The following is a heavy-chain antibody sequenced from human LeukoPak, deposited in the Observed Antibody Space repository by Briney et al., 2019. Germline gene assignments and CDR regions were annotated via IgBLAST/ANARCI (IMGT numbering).Heavy chain of an antibody. CDR3: ARPSDYFNQIDY. Sequence: RVESLKLSCKGSGYSFTSYWIGWARQMPGKGLEWMGIIYPGDSDTRYSPSFQGQVTISADKSITTAYLQWSSLKASDTAMYYCARPSDYFNQIDYWGQGTLVTVSS. J-gene: IGHJ4*02. V-gene: IGHV5-51*01. D-gene: IGHD2/OR15-2a*01. CDR1: GYSFTSYW. CDR2: IYPGDSDT.